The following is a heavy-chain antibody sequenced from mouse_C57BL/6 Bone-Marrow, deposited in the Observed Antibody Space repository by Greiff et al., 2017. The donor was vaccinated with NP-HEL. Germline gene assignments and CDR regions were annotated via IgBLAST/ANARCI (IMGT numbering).Heavy chain of an antibody. CDR2: INSDGGST. D-gene: IGHD2-4*01. CDR3: ARLMITTKCHFDY. Sequence: EVKLMESGGGLVQPGESLKLSCESNEYEFPSHDMSWVRKTPEKRLELVAAINSDGGSTYYPDTMERRFIISRDNTKKTLYLQMSSLRSEDTALYYCARLMITTKCHFDYWGQGTTLTVSS. J-gene: IGHJ2*01. CDR1: EYEFPSHD. V-gene: IGHV5-2*01.